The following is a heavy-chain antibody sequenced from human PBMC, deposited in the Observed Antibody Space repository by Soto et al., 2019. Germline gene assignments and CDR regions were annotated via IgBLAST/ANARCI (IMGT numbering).Heavy chain of an antibody. Sequence: PGGSLRLSCAASGFTFSSYAMHWVRQAPGKGLEWVAVISYDGSNKYYADSVKGRFTISRDNSKNTLYLQMNSLRAEDTAVYYCAKDQGYYDSSGHARYGMDVWGQGTTVTVSS. V-gene: IGHV3-30*04. CDR3: AKDQGYYDSSGHARYGMDV. CDR2: ISYDGSNK. D-gene: IGHD3-22*01. J-gene: IGHJ6*02. CDR1: GFTFSSYA.